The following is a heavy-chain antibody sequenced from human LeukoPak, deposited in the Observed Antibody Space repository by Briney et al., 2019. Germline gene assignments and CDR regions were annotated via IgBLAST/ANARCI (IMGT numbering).Heavy chain of an antibody. CDR3: ASYPYVSSSDYYYGMDV. J-gene: IGHJ6*02. Sequence: GGSLRLSCAASGFTFSSYAMSWVRQAPGKGLEWVSAISGSGGSTYYADSVKGRFTISRHNSKNTLYLQMNSLRAEDTAVYYCASYPYVSSSDYYYGMDVWGQGTTVTVSS. CDR1: GFTFSSYA. V-gene: IGHV3-23*01. D-gene: IGHD3-16*01. CDR2: ISGSGGST.